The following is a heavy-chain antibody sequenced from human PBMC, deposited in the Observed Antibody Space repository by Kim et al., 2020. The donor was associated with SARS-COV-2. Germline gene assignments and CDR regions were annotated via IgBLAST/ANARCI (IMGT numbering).Heavy chain of an antibody. CDR1: GFTFSDYY. CDR2: ISSSSSYT. CDR3: ATMYSSSWYMWFDP. V-gene: IGHV3-11*06. Sequence: GGPLRLSCAASGFTFSDYYMSWIRQAPGKGLEWVSYISSSSSYTNYADSVKGRFTISRDNAKNSLYLQMNSLRAEDTAVYYRATMYSSSWYMWFDPWGQGTLVTVSS. D-gene: IGHD6-13*01. J-gene: IGHJ5*02.